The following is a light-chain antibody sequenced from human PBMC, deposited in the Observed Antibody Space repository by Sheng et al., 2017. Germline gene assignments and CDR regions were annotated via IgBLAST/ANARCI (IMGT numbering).Light chain of an antibody. Sequence: DIQMTQSPSAMSASVGDRVTITCRASQGISNYLAWFQQKPGKVPKRLIYAASNLQSGVPSRFSGSGIWDRIHSHNQQPAALKIFATYYCLQHSTYPYTFGPGDQAGH. CDR3: LQHSTYPYT. CDR1: QGISNY. J-gene: IGKJ2*01. CDR2: AAS. V-gene: IGKV1-17*03.